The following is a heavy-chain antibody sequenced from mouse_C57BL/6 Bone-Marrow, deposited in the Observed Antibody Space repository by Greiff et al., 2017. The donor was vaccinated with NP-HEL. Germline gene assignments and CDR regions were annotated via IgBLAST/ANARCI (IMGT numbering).Heavy chain of an antibody. CDR3: ARPYGSSYRWYFDV. CDR2: IYPGDGDT. CDR1: GYAFSSSW. Sequence: QVQLKQSGPELVKPGASVKISCKASGYAFSSSWMNWVKQRPGKGLEWIGRIYPGDGDTNYNGKFKGKATLTADQSSSTAYMQLSSLTSEDSAVYFCARPYGSSYRWYFDVWGTGTTVTVSS. D-gene: IGHD1-1*01. J-gene: IGHJ1*03. V-gene: IGHV1-82*01.